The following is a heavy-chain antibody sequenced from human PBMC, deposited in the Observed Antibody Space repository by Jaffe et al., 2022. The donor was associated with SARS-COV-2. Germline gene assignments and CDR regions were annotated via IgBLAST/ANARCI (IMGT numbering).Heavy chain of an antibody. J-gene: IGHJ4*02. CDR2: IYSSRST. CDR1: GGSISGYY. D-gene: IGHD5-18*01. V-gene: IGHV4-4*07. Sequence: QVQLQESGPGLVKPSETLSLTCTVSGGSISGYYWSWIRQPAGKGLEWIGRIYSSRSTNYNPSLKSRVTMSADTSRNQFSLKLTSVIAADTAVYYCARDVGGYNYGPYYFDSWGQGTLVTVSS. CDR3: ARDVGGYNYGPYYFDS.